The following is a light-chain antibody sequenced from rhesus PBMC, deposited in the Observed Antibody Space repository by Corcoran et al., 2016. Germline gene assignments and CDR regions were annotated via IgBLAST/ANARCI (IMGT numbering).Light chain of an antibody. CDR2: ASS. CDR3: LQYSTTPLT. Sequence: DIQMTQSPSSLSASVGDRVTVTCRASQGINKELSWYQQKTGKAPKLLNYASSSLKQGVPSRFSGSGSGTDYTLNLSGLQPEDVATYYCLQYSTTPLTFGGVTEVEIK. CDR1: QGINKE. V-gene: IGKV1-94*01. J-gene: IGKJ4*01.